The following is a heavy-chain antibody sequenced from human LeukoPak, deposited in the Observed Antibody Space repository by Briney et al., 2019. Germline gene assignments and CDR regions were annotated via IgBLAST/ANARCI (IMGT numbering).Heavy chain of an antibody. CDR1: GYTFTSYD. CDR3: ARGTSSWTLYYYYYMDV. J-gene: IGHJ6*03. D-gene: IGHD2-2*01. CDR2: MNPNSGNT. Sequence: ASVKVSCKASGYTFTSYDINWVRQATGQGLEWMGWMNPNSGNTGYAQKFQGRVTITRNTSISTAYMELSSLRSEDTAVYYCARGTSSWTLYYYYYMDVWGTGTTVTVSS. V-gene: IGHV1-8*03.